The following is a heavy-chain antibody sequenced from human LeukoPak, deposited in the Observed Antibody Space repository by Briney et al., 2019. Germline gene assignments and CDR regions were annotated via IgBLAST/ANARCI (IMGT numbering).Heavy chain of an antibody. CDR1: GYTFTSYD. D-gene: IGHD1-26*01. J-gene: IGHJ4*02. CDR2: INPSGGST. Sequence: ASVKVSCKASGYTFTSYDINWVRQATGQGLEWMGIINPSGGSTSYAQKFQGRVTMTRDMSTSTVYMELSSLRSEDTAVYYCARDWFELPYYFDYWGQGTLVTVSS. CDR3: ARDWFELPYYFDY. V-gene: IGHV1-46*01.